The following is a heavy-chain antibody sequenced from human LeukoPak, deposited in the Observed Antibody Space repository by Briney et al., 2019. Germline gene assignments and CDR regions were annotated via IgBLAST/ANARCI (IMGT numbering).Heavy chain of an antibody. CDR2: ISGGGGST. D-gene: IGHD1-26*01. V-gene: IGHV3-23*01. J-gene: IGHJ4*02. Sequence: GGSLRLSCAASGFTFSSYAMSWVRQAPGKGLEWVSAISGGGGSTYYADSVKGRFTISRDNSKNTLYLQMNSLRAEDTAVYYCAKVPGIVGATTSFDYWGQGTLVTVSS. CDR1: GFTFSSYA. CDR3: AKVPGIVGATTSFDY.